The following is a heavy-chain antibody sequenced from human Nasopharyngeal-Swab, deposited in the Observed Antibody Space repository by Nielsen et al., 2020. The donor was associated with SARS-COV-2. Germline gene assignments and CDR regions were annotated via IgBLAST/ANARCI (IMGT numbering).Heavy chain of an antibody. V-gene: IGHV5-51*01. CDR3: ARPMRPMGHYYFGMDV. Sequence: GGSLRLSCKRSGYSFTTYWIGWVRQMPGKGLEWMGIIYPGDSNTRYSPSFQGQVTISVDKYSSTAYLQWSSLKASDTAIYYCARPMRPMGHYYFGMDVWGQGTTVTVSS. CDR1: GYSFTTYW. J-gene: IGHJ6*02. CDR2: IYPGDSNT. D-gene: IGHD1-26*01.